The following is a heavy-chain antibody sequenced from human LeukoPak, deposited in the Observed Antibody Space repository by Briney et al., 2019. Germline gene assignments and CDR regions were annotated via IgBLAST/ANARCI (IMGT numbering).Heavy chain of an antibody. CDR3: ARSGGATDFDY. CDR2: IYHSGST. D-gene: IGHD1-26*01. J-gene: IGHJ4*02. CDR1: GGSISSSSSY. Sequence: PSETLSLTCTVSGGSISSSSSYWGWNRQPPGKGLEWIGSIYHSGSTYNNPSLKSRVTISVDTSKNQFSLKLSSVSAADTAVYYCARSGGATDFDYWGQGTLVTVSS. V-gene: IGHV4-39*01.